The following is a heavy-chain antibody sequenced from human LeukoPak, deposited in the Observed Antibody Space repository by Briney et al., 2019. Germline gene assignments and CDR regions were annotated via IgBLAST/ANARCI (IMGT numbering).Heavy chain of an antibody. J-gene: IGHJ5*02. CDR2: ISSTGSTI. V-gene: IGHV3-48*03. Sequence: QPGGSLRLSCAASGFTFSSYEMNWVRQAPGKGLEWGSYISSTGSTIYYADSVKGRFTISRDNAKNSLYLRMNSLRVEDTAVYYCARELPYYYGSGIGEAWFDPWGQGTLVTVSS. CDR3: ARELPYYYGSGIGEAWFDP. D-gene: IGHD3-10*01. CDR1: GFTFSSYE.